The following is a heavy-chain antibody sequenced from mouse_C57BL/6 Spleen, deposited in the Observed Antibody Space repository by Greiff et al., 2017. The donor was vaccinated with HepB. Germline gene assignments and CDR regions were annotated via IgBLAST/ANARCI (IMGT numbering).Heavy chain of an antibody. D-gene: IGHD2-4*01. Sequence: EVQLVESGPGLVKPSQSLSLTCSVTGYSITSGYYWNWIRQFPGNKLEWMGYISYDGSNNYNPSLKNRISITRDTSKNQFFLKLNSVTTEDTATYYCAREEDYDYDQNWYFDVWGTGTTVTVSS. J-gene: IGHJ1*03. CDR1: GYSITSGYY. CDR3: AREEDYDYDQNWYFDV. CDR2: ISYDGSN. V-gene: IGHV3-6*01.